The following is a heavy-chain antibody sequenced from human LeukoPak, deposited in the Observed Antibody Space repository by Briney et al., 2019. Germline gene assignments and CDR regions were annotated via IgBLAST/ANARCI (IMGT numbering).Heavy chain of an antibody. V-gene: IGHV3-74*01. D-gene: IGHD6-19*01. CDR1: GFTFRRYW. J-gene: IGHJ4*02. CDR3: ARDESVTGPTTFDY. CDR2: INTDGSDT. Sequence: QPGGSLSLSCAASGFTFRRYWMHWVRQAPGKGPVWVSRINTDGSDTIYADFVKGRFTISRDNAKNTLFLQMNSLRAEDTAVYYCARDESVTGPTTFDYWGQGTLVTVSS.